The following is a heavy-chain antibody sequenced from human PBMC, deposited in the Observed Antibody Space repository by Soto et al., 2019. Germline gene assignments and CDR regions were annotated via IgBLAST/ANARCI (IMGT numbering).Heavy chain of an antibody. J-gene: IGHJ1*01. CDR2: TYYSGNT. CDR3: ARDLDGLHDDTSGPFPRPG. Sequence: KPSETLSLTCTVSGGSISSGGCYWNWIRQHPGKGLEWIGYTYYSGNTYYNPSLKSRATMSIDTAGNQFSLKVSSVTVADTAVYYCARDLDGLHDDTSGPFPRPGWGQGTLVTVSS. CDR1: GGSISSGGCY. D-gene: IGHD3-22*01. V-gene: IGHV4-30-4*08.